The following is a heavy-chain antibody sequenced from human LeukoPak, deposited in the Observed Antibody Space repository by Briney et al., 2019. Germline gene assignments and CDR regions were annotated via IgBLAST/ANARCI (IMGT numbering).Heavy chain of an antibody. J-gene: IGHJ4*02. CDR3: ARGFPYGDYGL. CDR1: GFTVSSNY. D-gene: IGHD4-17*01. V-gene: IGHV3-66*01. Sequence: GGSLRLSCAASGFTVSSNYMNWVRQAPGKGLEWVSVIYSGGRTFYADSVKGRFSISRDISKNTLYLQMNSLRAEDTAVYYCARGFPYGDYGLWGQGTLVTVSS. CDR2: IYSGGRT.